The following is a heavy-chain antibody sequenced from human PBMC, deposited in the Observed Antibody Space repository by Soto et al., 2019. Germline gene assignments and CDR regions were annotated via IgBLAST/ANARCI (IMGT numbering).Heavy chain of an antibody. D-gene: IGHD1-26*01. CDR3: AKDSHHGRFS. Sequence: LSLTCTVSGGSISSYYWSWIRQPPGKGLEWIGYIYYSGSTNYNPSLKSRVTISADTSKNQFSLNLSSVTAADTSVYYCAKDSHHGRFSWGQGTLVTVSS. CDR1: GGSISSYY. J-gene: IGHJ5*02. V-gene: IGHV4-59*12. CDR2: IYYSGST.